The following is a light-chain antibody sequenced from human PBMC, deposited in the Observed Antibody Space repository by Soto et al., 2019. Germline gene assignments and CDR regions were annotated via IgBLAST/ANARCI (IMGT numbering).Light chain of an antibody. CDR3: QQYGTSHPLT. Sequence: EILLTQSPGTPSLSTGEGATLACRASQSVSSSYLAWYQRKPGQAPRLLIYEASSRANGIPDRFSGSGSGTDFTLTISRLEPEDFAVYDCQQYGTSHPLTFGGGTKVDIK. CDR1: QSVSSSY. V-gene: IGKV3-20*01. J-gene: IGKJ4*01. CDR2: EAS.